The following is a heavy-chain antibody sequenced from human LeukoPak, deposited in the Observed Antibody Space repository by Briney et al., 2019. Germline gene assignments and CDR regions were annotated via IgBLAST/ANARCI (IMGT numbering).Heavy chain of an antibody. J-gene: IGHJ5*02. Sequence: ASVKVSCKASGYTFTSYYMHWVRQAPGQGLEWMGIINPSGGSTSYAQKFQGRVTITRDTSASTAYMELSSLRSEDTAVYYCARQLMVYAIIGFDPWGQGTLVTVSS. CDR3: ARQLMVYAIIGFDP. CDR2: INPSGGST. CDR1: GYTFTSYY. D-gene: IGHD2-8*01. V-gene: IGHV1-46*01.